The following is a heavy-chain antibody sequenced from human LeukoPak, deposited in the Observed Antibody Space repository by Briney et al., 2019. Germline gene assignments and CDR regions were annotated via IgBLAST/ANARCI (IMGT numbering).Heavy chain of an antibody. CDR2: GYPSGST. V-gene: IGHV4-61*02. J-gene: IGHJ6*03. CDR1: GGSISSGTYY. Sequence: PSETLSLTCTVSGGSISSGTYYWSWIRQPAGKGLEWIGRGYPSGSTNYNPSLKRRITISVDTSKNQFSLKLSSVTAADTAVYYCARDSVWFGEFHYYYMDVWGKGTTVTISS. CDR3: ARDSVWFGEFHYYYMDV. D-gene: IGHD3-10*01.